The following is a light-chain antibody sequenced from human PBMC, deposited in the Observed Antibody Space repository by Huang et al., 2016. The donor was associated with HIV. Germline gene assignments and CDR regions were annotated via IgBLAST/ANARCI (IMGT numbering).Light chain of an antibody. V-gene: IGKV1-27*01. CDR2: AAS. J-gene: IGKJ3*01. CDR3: QKYNSAPRT. CDR1: QCIANH. Sequence: DIQMTQSPSSLSASVGDRVTISCRASQCIANHLAWYQQRPGKAPKLLIYAASALQSGVPSRFSGSGSGTEFTLTISSLQPEDVATYFCQKYNSAPRTFGPGTKVEIK.